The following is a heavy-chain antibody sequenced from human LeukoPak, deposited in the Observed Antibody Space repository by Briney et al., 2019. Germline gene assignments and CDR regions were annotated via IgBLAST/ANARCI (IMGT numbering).Heavy chain of an antibody. V-gene: IGHV1-2*02. CDR3: ARGVTARGSYCYMDI. D-gene: IGHD2-21*02. Sequence: AASVKVSCKASGYTFTGYYIHWVRQAPGQGLEWMGWINPNRGGTNSAQKFQGRVTMTRDTSISTAYMELSRLTSDDTAVYSCARGVTARGSYCYMDIWGKGTTVTISS. CDR2: INPNRGGT. CDR1: GYTFTGYY. J-gene: IGHJ6*03.